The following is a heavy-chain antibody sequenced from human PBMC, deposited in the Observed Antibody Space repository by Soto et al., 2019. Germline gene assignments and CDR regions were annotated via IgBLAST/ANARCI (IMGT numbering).Heavy chain of an antibody. CDR2: IYYSGST. J-gene: IGHJ4*02. CDR3: ARLKPSDIVVVPAAISFDY. V-gene: IGHV4-39*01. D-gene: IGHD2-2*01. Sequence: QLQLQESGPGLVKPSETLSLTCTVSGGSISSSSYYWGWIRQPPGKGLEWIGSIYYSGSTYYNPSLKSRVTISVDTSKNLFSLKLSSVTAADTAVYYCARLKPSDIVVVPAAISFDYWGQGTLVTVSS. CDR1: GGSISSSSYY.